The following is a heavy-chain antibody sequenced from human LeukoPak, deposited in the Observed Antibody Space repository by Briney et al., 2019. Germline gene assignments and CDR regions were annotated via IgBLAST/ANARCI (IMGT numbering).Heavy chain of an antibody. Sequence: SDTLSLTCTVSGGSISSSSYYWGWIRQPPGKGLEWIGSIYYSGSTYYNPSLKSRVTISVDTSKNQFSLKLSSVTAADTAVYYCARHSKGWFDPWGQGTLVIVSS. V-gene: IGHV4-39*01. CDR1: GGSISSSSYY. CDR3: ARHSKGWFDP. J-gene: IGHJ5*02. CDR2: IYYSGST.